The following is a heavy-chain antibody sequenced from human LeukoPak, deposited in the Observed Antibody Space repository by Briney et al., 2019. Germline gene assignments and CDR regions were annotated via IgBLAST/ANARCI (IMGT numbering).Heavy chain of an antibody. D-gene: IGHD4-17*01. CDR1: GYTFTSYD. V-gene: IGHV1-8*03. Sequence: GASVKVSCKASGYTFTSYDINWVRQATGQGLEWMGWMNPNSGNTGYAQKFQGRVTITRNTSISTAYMELSSLRSEDTAVYYCARGASNYGDYSWFDPWGQGTLVTVSS. CDR3: ARGASNYGDYSWFDP. CDR2: MNPNSGNT. J-gene: IGHJ5*02.